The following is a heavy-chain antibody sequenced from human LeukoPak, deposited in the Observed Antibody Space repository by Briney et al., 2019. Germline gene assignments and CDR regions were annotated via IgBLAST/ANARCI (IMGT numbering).Heavy chain of an antibody. CDR3: TRDHGFHVDL. D-gene: IGHD5-24*01. CDR2: ITGDGVTT. J-gene: IGHJ4*02. V-gene: IGHV3-74*01. Sequence: GGSLRLSCAASGFTFTSHWMHWVRQAPGKGLVWVSHITGDGVTTNYADAVRGRFTISRDNARDTVYLQMSSLRLEDTAVYYCTRDHGFHVDLWGQGTLVTASS. CDR1: GFTFTSHW.